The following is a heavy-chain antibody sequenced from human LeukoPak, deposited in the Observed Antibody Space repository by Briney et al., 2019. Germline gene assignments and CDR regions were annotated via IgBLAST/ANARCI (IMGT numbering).Heavy chain of an antibody. CDR3: ARDRYFQY. V-gene: IGHV3-7*01. CDR2: IEHDGSEE. Sequence: PGGSLTLSCVASGFTFSSFWMSWVRQAPGKGLEWVANIEHDGSEEHYVDSVEGRFSISRDNAKNSLYLQMNSLRAEDTAVYYCARDRYFQYWGQGSLVIVSS. CDR1: GFTFSSFW. J-gene: IGHJ1*01. D-gene: IGHD1-14*01.